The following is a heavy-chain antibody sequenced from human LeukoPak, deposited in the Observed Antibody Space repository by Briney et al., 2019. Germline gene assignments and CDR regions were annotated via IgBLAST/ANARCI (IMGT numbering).Heavy chain of an antibody. CDR3: ASGRDIEVAGPGGYFDH. D-gene: IGHD6-19*01. CDR1: GFTFSDYY. CDR2: ISSSGSTI. V-gene: IGHV3-11*01. Sequence: PGGSLRLSCAASGFTFSDYYMSWIRQAPGKGLEWVSYISSSGSTIYYADSVKGRFTISRDNAKNSLYLQVSSLTAEDTAVYYCASGRDIEVAGPGGYFDHWGQGTLVTVSS. J-gene: IGHJ4*02.